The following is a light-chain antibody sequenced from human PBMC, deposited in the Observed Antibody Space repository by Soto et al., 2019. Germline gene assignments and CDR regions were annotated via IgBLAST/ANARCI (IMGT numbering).Light chain of an antibody. CDR2: DAS. J-gene: IGKJ1*01. V-gene: IGKV1-5*01. CDR3: QHYHDSPWT. CDR1: QSISAW. Sequence: DIEMTQSPSTLSASVGDRVTITCRASQSISAWLAWYQQKPGEPPTLLIYDASSLASGVPSRFSGGGSETEFTLTISRLQPDDVETYYCQHYHDSPWTFGQGTKVDIK.